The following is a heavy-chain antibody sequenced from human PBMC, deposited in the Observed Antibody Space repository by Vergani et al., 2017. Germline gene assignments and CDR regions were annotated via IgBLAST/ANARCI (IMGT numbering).Heavy chain of an antibody. D-gene: IGHD3-3*01. J-gene: IGHJ5*02. V-gene: IGHV3-33*01. CDR2: IWYDGSNK. CDR3: VRGGRGDHGDFWSRLGP. CDR1: GFRFSNYG. Sequence: QVQLVESGGGVVQPGRSLRLSCAASGFRFSNYGMNWVRQAPGKGLEWVAVIWYDGSNKYYADSVKGRFTISRDNSQNTVNLQMNSLRPDDTAVYYCVRGGRGDHGDFWSRLGPWGQGTRVIVSS.